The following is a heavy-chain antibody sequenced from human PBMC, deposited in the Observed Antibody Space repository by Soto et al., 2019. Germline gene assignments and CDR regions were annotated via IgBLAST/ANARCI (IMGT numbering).Heavy chain of an antibody. CDR3: ARGGYYFYYGMDV. J-gene: IGHJ6*02. V-gene: IGHV4-31*03. CDR2: IYYSGST. CDR1: GGSISSGGYY. Sequence: QVQLQESGPGLVKPSQTLSLTCTVSGGSISSGGYYWSWIRQHPGKGLEWIGYIYYSGSTYYNPSLKSRFTIAVDTSKNQFSLKLSSVTAADTAVYYCARGGYYFYYGMDVWGQGTTVTGSS.